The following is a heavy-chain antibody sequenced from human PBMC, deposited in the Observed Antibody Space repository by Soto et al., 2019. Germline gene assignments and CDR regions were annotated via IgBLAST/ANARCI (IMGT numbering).Heavy chain of an antibody. V-gene: IGHV4-4*07. Sequence: PSETLSLTCTVSGASISGFYWSWVRKSAGKGLEWIGRIYATGTTDYNPSLKSRVMMSVDTSKKQFSLKLRSVTAADTAVYYCVRDGTKTLRDWFDPWGQGISVTVSS. CDR2: IYATGTT. D-gene: IGHD1-1*01. CDR1: GASISGFY. J-gene: IGHJ5*02. CDR3: VRDGTKTLRDWFDP.